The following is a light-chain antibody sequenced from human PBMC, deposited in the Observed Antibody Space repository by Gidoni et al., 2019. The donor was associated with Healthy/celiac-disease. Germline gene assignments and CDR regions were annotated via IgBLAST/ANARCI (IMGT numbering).Light chain of an antibody. CDR3: QQRSNWHPYT. J-gene: IGKJ2*01. V-gene: IGKV3-11*01. Sequence: ELVLTQSPATLSLSPGERATLSCRASQSVSSYLAWYQQKPGQAPRLLTYDASNRATGIPARFSGSGSGTDFTLTISSLEPEDFAVYYCQQRSNWHPYTFGQGTKLEIK. CDR2: DAS. CDR1: QSVSSY.